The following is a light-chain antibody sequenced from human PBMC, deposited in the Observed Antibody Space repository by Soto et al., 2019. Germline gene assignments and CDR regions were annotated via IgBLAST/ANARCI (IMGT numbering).Light chain of an antibody. J-gene: IGKJ1*01. V-gene: IGKV1-39*01. Sequence: DIQMTQSPSSLSASVGDRVTITCRASQSISSYLNWYQQKPGKAPKLLIYAASSLQSGVTSRFSGSGSGTDFTLTISSLQPEDFATYYCQQCYNTPWAFGQGTKVPIK. CDR3: QQCYNTPWA. CDR2: AAS. CDR1: QSISSY.